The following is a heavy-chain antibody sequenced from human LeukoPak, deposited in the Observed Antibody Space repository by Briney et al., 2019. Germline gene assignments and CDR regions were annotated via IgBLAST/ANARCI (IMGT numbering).Heavy chain of an antibody. CDR3: AKSLAAAGNY. J-gene: IGHJ4*02. Sequence: GGSPRLSCAASGFTFSTYGMTWVRQAPGKGLEWVSAISGSGGSTYYADSVKGRFTISRENSKNTLYLQMNSLRAEDTAVYYCAKSLAAAGNYWGQGTLVTVSS. V-gene: IGHV3-23*01. D-gene: IGHD6-13*01. CDR2: ISGSGGST. CDR1: GFTFSTYG.